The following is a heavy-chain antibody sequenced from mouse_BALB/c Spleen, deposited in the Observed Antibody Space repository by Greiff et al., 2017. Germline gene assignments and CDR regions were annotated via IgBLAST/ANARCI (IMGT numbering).Heavy chain of an antibody. J-gene: IGHJ2*01. D-gene: IGHD2-4*01. CDR2: IWGDGST. CDR1: GFSLTNSG. V-gene: IGHV2-6-6*01. CDR3: AKPSIYYDYPYYFDY. Sequence: QVQLKESGPGLVAPSQSLSITCTVSGFSLTNSGVHWVRQSPGKGLEWLGVIWGDGSTNYNSAFKSRLSISKDNSKSQVFLKMNSLQTDDTARYYCAKPSIYYDYPYYFDYWGQGTTLTVSS.